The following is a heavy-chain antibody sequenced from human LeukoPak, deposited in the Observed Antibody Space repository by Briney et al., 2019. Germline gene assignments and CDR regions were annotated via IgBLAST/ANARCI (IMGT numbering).Heavy chain of an antibody. CDR2: IYYSGST. J-gene: IGHJ6*02. D-gene: IGHD6-13*01. CDR3: ARGGAAAYGMDV. CDR1: GGSISSYY. V-gene: IGHV4-59*12. Sequence: SETLSLTCTVSGGSISSYYWSWIRQPPGKGLEWIGYIYYSGSTNYNPSLKSRVTISVDTSKNQFSLKLSSVTAADTAVYYCARGGAAAYGMDVWGQGTTVTVSS.